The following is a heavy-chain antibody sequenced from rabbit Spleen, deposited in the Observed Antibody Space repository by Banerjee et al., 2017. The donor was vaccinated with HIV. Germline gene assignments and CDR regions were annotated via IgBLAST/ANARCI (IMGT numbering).Heavy chain of an antibody. V-gene: IGHV1S40*01. CDR1: GFDFSNKVV. J-gene: IGHJ4*01. CDR3: ARDLPGVIGWNFNL. D-gene: IGHD1-1*01. Sequence: QSLEESGGDLVKPGASLTLTCTASGFDFSNKVVMCWVRQAPGKGLEWIACIYTGSSGSTYYASWAKGRFTISKSSSTTVTLRMTSLTAADTATYFCARDLPGVIGWNFNLWGQGTLVTVS. CDR2: IYTGSSGST.